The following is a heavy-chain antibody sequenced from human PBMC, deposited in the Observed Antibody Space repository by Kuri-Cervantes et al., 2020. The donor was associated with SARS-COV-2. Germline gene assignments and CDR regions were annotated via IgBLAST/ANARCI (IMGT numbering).Heavy chain of an antibody. Sequence: ESLKISCTVSGGSISSYYWSWIRQPPGKGLEWIGSVSYTGNTYLNPSLKSRVTISVHTSKTQFSLNLSSVIVADTAVYYCARQVELSLDEYGMDIWGQGTTVTVSS. CDR3: ARQVELSLDEYGMDI. CDR1: GGSISSYY. CDR2: VSYTGNT. J-gene: IGHJ6*02. D-gene: IGHD1-7*01. V-gene: IGHV4-59*04.